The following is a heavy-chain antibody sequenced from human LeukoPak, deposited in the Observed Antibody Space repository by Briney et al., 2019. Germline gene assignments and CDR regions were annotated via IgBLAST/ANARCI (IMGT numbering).Heavy chain of an antibody. CDR1: GGSMTTHH. D-gene: IGHD5-18*01. CDR2: VFDSWRT. J-gene: IGHJ4*02. V-gene: IGHV4-59*11. CDR3: TTIKRGNIFGYFDF. Sequence: PSETLSLTCTVSGGSMTTHHWNWIRQTPGKGLEGIGYVFDSWRTKENPSLKSRVTLSADTSKNQLSLRLSSVTAADTAVYYCTTIKRGNIFGYFDFWGQGILVTVSS.